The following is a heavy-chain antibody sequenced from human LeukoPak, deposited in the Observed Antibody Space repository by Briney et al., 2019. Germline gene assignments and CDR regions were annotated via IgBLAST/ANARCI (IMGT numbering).Heavy chain of an antibody. Sequence: SETLSLTCTVSGVSFSSYYWTWLRQPAGKGLEWTGRIYISGSTNYNPSLKSRVTMSVDTTKKQFSLKVRSVTAADTAVYFCVSQVGSFYYFDYWGQGTLVTVSS. CDR3: VSQVGSFYYFDY. CDR2: IYISGST. V-gene: IGHV4-4*07. D-gene: IGHD1-26*01. J-gene: IGHJ4*02. CDR1: GVSFSSYY.